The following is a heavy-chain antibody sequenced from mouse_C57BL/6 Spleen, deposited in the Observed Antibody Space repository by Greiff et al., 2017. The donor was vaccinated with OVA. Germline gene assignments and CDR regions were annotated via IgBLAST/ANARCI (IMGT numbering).Heavy chain of an antibody. Sequence: QVQLQQSGPELVKPGASVKISCKASGYAFSSSWMNWVKQRPGKGLEWIGRIYPGDGDTNYNGKFKGKATLTADKSSSTAYMQLSSLTAEDSAVYFCAREVYDFWGQGTLVTVSA. CDR1: GYAFSSSW. D-gene: IGHD2-4*01. CDR3: AREVYDF. V-gene: IGHV1-82*01. J-gene: IGHJ3*01. CDR2: IYPGDGDT.